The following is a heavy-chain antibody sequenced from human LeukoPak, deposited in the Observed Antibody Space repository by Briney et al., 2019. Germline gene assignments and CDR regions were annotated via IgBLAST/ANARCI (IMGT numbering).Heavy chain of an antibody. D-gene: IGHD1-7*01. CDR1: GFTFSDYY. J-gene: IGHJ6*03. V-gene: IGHV3-11*04. CDR3: ARGITGTTADYYYYYMDV. CDR2: ISSSGSTI. Sequence: TGGSLRLSCAASGFTFSDYYMSWIRQAPRKGLEWVSYISSSGSTIYYADSVKGRFTISRDNAKNSLYLQMNSLRAEDTAVYYCARGITGTTADYYYYYMDVWGKGTTVTVSS.